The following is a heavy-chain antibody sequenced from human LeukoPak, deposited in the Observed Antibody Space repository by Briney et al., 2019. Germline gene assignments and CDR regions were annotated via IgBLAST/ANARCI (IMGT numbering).Heavy chain of an antibody. CDR1: GASFSGYY. Sequence: SETLSLTCAVYGASFSGYYWSWFRQPPGKGLECIGEINQSGSTTYTPSLKSRVTISVDTSKNQFSLKLSSVTATDAAVYYCARSKPEYCSGGNCYAPFDYWGHGTLLTVPS. J-gene: IGHJ4*01. CDR3: ARSKPEYCSGGNCYAPFDY. CDR2: INQSGST. D-gene: IGHD2-15*01. V-gene: IGHV4-34*01.